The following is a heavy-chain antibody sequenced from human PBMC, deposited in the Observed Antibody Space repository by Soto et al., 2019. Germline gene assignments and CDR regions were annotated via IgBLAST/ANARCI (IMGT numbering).Heavy chain of an antibody. CDR3: ARGVYGSGNYYTGPSAFDI. CDR1: GSTLSDHG. J-gene: IGHJ3*02. Sequence: QVQLEQSGAEVKKPGSSMKVSCKASGSTLSDHGVAWLRQAPGQGLEWMGGTIPVFNTAKYAQKFQGRVTVTADKFTNIAYMELSSLRSEDTAFYFCARGVYGSGNYYTGPSAFDIWGQGTMVIVSS. V-gene: IGHV1-69*06. D-gene: IGHD3-10*01. CDR2: TIPVFNTA.